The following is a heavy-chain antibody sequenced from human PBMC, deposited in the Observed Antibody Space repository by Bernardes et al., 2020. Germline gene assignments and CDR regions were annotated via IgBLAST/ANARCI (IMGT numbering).Heavy chain of an antibody. D-gene: IGHD1-26*01. Sequence: ASVKVSCKASGYTFTGYYMHWVRQAPGQGLEWMGWINPNSGGTNYAQKFQGRVTMTRDTSISTAYMELSRLRSDDTAVYYCARDLGELLLRNYWYFDLWGRGTLVTVSS. CDR1: GYTFTGYY. CDR3: ARDLGELLLRNYWYFDL. V-gene: IGHV1-2*02. CDR2: INPNSGGT. J-gene: IGHJ2*01.